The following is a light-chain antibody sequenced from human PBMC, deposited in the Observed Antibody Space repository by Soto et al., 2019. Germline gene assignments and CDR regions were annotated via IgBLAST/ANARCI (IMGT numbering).Light chain of an antibody. CDR3: SSYTTIGTWV. V-gene: IGLV1-47*02. CDR1: SSNVGSNS. Sequence: QSVLTQPPSASGTPGQRVTISCSGGSSNVGSNSVYWYQQLPGTAPKLLIYSNNQRPSGVPDRFSGSKSGTSASLAISGLRSEDEADYYCSSYTTIGTWVFGGGTKLTVL. CDR2: SNN. J-gene: IGLJ3*02.